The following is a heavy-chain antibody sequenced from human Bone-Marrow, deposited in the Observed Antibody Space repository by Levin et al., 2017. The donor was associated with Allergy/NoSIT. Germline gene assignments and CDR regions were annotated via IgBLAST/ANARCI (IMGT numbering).Heavy chain of an antibody. J-gene: IGHJ4*03. CDR1: GYTFTDYY. V-gene: IGHV1-2*02. CDR3: ALGYNFGSYRVDY. CDR2: INPNTGDT. D-gene: IGHD5-24*01. Sequence: ASVKVSCKTYGYTFTDYYVHWLRQAPGQGLEWMGWINPNTGDTNFAQKFQNRVTMTRDTSISTAYIEVNRLTSDDTAFFYCALGYNFGSYRVDYWGHGTLVTVSS.